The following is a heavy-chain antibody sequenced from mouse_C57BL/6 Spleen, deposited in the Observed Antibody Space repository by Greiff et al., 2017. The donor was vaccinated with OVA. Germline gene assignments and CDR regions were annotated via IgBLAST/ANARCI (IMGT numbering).Heavy chain of an antibody. CDR1: GYTFTSYW. Sequence: VQLQQPGAELVKPGASVKLSCKASGYTFTSYWMQWVNQRPGQGLEWIGEIDPSDSYTNYHQKFTGKATLTVDKSSSTDHMQLSSLTSEDSAVYYCARRGGTRGYFDVWGTGTTVTVSS. V-gene: IGHV1-50*01. CDR2: IDPSDSYT. D-gene: IGHD2-14*01. J-gene: IGHJ1*03. CDR3: ARRGGTRGYFDV.